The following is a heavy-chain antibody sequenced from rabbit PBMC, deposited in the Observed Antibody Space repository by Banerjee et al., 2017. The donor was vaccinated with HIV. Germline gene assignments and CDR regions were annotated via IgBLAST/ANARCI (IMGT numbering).Heavy chain of an antibody. D-gene: IGHD2-1*01. CDR1: GIDFSSSFW. CDR3: AKDWAGGDYRLYYFDL. V-gene: IGHV1S45*01. CDR2: IYPTYGAT. Sequence: QEQLVESGGGLVTLGGSLKLTCKASGIDFSSSFWISWVRQTPGKGLEWIGCIYPTYGATDYASWVNGRFTISKTSSTTVTLQMTSLTAADTATYFCAKDWAGGDYRLYYFDLWGQGTLVTVS. J-gene: IGHJ4*01.